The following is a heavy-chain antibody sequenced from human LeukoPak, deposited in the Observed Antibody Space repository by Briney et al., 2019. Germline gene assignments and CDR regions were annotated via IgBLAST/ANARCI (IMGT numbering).Heavy chain of an antibody. J-gene: IGHJ4*02. D-gene: IGHD4-23*01. CDR2: IYYSGST. CDR3: ARDNGGNSYDY. V-gene: IGHV4-31*03. CDR1: GGSISSGGYY. Sequence: SETLSLTCTVSGGSISSGGYYWSWIRQPPGKGLEWIGYIYYSGSTYYNPSLKSRVTISVDTSKNQFSLKLSSVTAADTAVYYCARDNGGNSYDYWGQGTLVTFSS.